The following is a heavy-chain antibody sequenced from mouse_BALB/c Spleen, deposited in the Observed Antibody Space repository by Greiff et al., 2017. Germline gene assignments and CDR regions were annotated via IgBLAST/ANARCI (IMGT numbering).Heavy chain of an antibody. D-gene: IGHD2-12*01. CDR1: GFSLTSYG. Sequence: VNLVESGPGLVQPSQSLSITCTVSGFSLTSYGVHWVRQSPGKGLEWLGVIWSGGSTDYNAAFISRLSISKDNSKSQVFFKMNSLQANDTAIYYCARNFHARYEDFDYWGQGTTLTVSS. J-gene: IGHJ2*01. CDR3: ARNFHARYEDFDY. V-gene: IGHV2-2*02. CDR2: IWSGGST.